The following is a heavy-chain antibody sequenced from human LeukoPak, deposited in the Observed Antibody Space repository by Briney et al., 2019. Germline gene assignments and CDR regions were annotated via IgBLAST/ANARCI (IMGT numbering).Heavy chain of an antibody. V-gene: IGHV3-74*01. CDR1: GFIFSSYG. J-gene: IGHJ3*02. Sequence: GGSLRLSCVASGFIFSSYGMNWVRQAPGKGLVWVSGINSDGSSTNYADSAKGRFTISRDNAKNTLFLQMNSLRAEDTAVYYCARGQGAFAIWGQGKMVPVSS. CDR3: ARGQGAFAI. CDR2: INSDGSST.